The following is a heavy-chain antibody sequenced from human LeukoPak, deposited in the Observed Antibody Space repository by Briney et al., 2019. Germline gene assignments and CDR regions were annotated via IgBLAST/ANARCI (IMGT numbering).Heavy chain of an antibody. CDR1: GGSISSGSYY. D-gene: IGHD2-15*01. Sequence: SEALSLTCTVSGGSISSGSYYWSWIRQPAGKGLEWIGRIYTSGSTNYNPSLKSRVTISVDTSKNQFSLKLSSVTAADTAVYYCARIAMVAATQWFDPWGQGTLVTVSS. J-gene: IGHJ5*02. V-gene: IGHV4-61*02. CDR2: IYTSGST. CDR3: ARIAMVAATQWFDP.